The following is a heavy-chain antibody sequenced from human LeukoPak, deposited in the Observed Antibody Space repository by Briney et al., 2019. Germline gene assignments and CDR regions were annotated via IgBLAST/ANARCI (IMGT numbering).Heavy chain of an antibody. CDR2: IKSKTDGGTT. D-gene: IGHD2-2*01. J-gene: IGHJ4*02. V-gene: IGHV3-15*01. CDR3: TTDLPLDIVVVPAAMRDDY. CDR1: GFTFSNAW. Sequence: GGSLRLSCAASGFTFSNAWMSWARQAQGKGLEWVGRIKSKTDGGTTDYAAPVKGRFTISRDDSKNTLYLQMDSLKTEDTAVYYCTTDLPLDIVVVPAAMRDDYWGQGTLVAVSS.